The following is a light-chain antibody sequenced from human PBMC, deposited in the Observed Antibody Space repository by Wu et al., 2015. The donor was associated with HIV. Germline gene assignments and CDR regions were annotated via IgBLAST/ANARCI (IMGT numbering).Light chain of an antibody. V-gene: IGKV3-15*01. CDR2: AAS. CDR1: QSVSSN. CDR3: QHYNNWPLT. J-gene: IGKJ4*01. Sequence: EIVMTQSPATLSVSPGERATLSCRASQSVSSNLAWYQQKPGQGPRLLIYAASTRASAIPARFSGSGSGTEFTLTISSMQSEDFALYYCQHYNNWPLTFGGGTKVEIK.